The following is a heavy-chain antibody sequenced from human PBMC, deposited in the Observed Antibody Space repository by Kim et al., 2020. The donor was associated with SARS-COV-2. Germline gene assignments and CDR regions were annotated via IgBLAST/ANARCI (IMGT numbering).Heavy chain of an antibody. D-gene: IGHD6-19*01. V-gene: IGHV3-11*04. CDR3: AREGIAVSGLLDMGV. Sequence: GGSLRLSCAASGFTFSDYYMNWIRQAPGKGLEWVSYISTSGATIYYADSVKGRFTISRDNAKNSLYLQMNSLRAEDTAVYYCAREGIAVSGLLDMGVWGQGTTVTVSS. CDR2: ISTSGATI. J-gene: IGHJ6*02. CDR1: GFTFSDYY.